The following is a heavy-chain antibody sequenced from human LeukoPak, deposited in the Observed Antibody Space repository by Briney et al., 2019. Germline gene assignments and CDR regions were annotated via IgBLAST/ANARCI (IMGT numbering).Heavy chain of an antibody. CDR2: IYSGGST. J-gene: IGHJ4*02. D-gene: IGHD2-15*01. CDR3: AGLRGGYCSSDSCYSDC. V-gene: IGHV3-53*05. Sequence: PGGSLRLSCAVSGFTVSSNYMSWLRQAPGKGLEWVSVIYSGGSTYYADSVKGRFIISRDNSKNTLLLQMDSLRAEDRAVYYCAGLRGGYCSSDSCYSDCWGQGTLVTVSS. CDR1: GFTVSSNY.